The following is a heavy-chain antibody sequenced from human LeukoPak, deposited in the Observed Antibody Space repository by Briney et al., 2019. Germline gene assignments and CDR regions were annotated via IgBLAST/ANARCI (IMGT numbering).Heavy chain of an antibody. CDR1: GFTFSSYS. CDR2: ISSSSSYI. Sequence: TGGSLGLSCAASGFTFSSYSMNWVRQAPGKGLEWVSSISSSSSYIYYADSVKGRFTISRDNAKNSLYLQMNSLRAEDTAVYYCASYNPYYYDSSGYYSPPLFDYWGQGTLVTVSS. D-gene: IGHD3-22*01. J-gene: IGHJ4*02. CDR3: ASYNPYYYDSSGYYSPPLFDY. V-gene: IGHV3-21*01.